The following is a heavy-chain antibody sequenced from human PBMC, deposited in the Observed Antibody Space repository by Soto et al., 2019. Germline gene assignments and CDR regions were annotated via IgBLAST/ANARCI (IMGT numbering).Heavy chain of an antibody. CDR2: IDPSDSFA. J-gene: IGHJ5*02. CDR1: GYSFTNYW. Sequence: GESLKISCKGSGYSFTNYWITWVRQMPGKGLEWMGRIDPSDSFATYSPSFQGHVTISVDKPISTAYVQWSSLKASDSAIYYCFRGGVTSRTFDPWGQGTLVTVSS. V-gene: IGHV5-10-1*01. CDR3: FRGGVTSRTFDP. D-gene: IGHD3-16*01.